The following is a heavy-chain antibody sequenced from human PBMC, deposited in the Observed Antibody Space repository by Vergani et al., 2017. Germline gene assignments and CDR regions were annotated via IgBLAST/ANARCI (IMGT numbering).Heavy chain of an antibody. J-gene: IGHJ4*02. CDR3: AREGYCTNGVCFTLFDV. Sequence: QAQLQQWGAGLLKPSETLSLTCAIYGGSFNDYWWTWIRQPPGKGLGWIGEIRHDGITHYSPSLKSRVTISIDTSTHQSSLSLRSVTAADTAVYYCAREGYCTNGVCFTLFDVWGQGALVTVSS. CDR2: IRHDGIT. CDR1: GGSFNDYW. V-gene: IGHV4-34*01. D-gene: IGHD2-8*01.